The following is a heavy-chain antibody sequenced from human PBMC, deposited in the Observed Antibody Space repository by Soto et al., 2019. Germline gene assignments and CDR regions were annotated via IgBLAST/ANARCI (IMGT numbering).Heavy chain of an antibody. CDR3: ARSVAADGEDY. CDR1: GFTFSSYS. CDR2: ISSSSTI. J-gene: IGHJ4*02. Sequence: GGSLRLSCAASGFTFSSYSMNWVRQAPGKGLEWVSYISSSSTIYYADSVKGRFTISRDNAKNSLYLQMNSLRAEDTAVYYCARSVAADGEDYWGQGTLVTVSS. D-gene: IGHD6-19*01. V-gene: IGHV3-48*01.